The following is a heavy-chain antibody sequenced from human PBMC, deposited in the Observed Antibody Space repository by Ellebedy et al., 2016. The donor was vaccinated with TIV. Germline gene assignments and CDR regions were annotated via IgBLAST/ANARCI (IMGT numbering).Heavy chain of an antibody. J-gene: IGHJ4*02. D-gene: IGHD3-9*01. CDR1: GYTFIGYY. V-gene: IGHV1-69*04. CDR2: IIPMFDIR. CDR3: ARDRPHTLTGPDFDY. Sequence: ASVKVSCKASGYTFIGYYLHWARQAPGQGLEWLGRIIPMFDIRDYAQELQGRVTITADKSTSTAYMELTSLRSDDTAVYYCARDRPHTLTGPDFDYWGQGTQVTVSS.